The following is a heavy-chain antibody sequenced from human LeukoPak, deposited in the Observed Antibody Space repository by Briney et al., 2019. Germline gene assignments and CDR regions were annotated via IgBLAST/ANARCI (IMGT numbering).Heavy chain of an antibody. CDR1: GGSFSGYY. CDR3: ARADIAWNPAYY. V-gene: IGHV4-34*01. J-gene: IGHJ4*02. D-gene: IGHD1-1*01. CDR2: INHSGST. Sequence: SETLSLTCAVYGGSFSGYYWSWIRQPPGMGLEWIGEINHSGSTNYNPSLKSRVTISVDTSKNQFSLKLSSVTAADTAVYYCARADIAWNPAYYWGQGTLAIVSS.